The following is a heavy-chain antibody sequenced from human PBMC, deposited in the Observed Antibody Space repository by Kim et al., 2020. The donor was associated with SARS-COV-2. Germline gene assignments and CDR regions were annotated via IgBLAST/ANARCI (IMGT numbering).Heavy chain of an antibody. CDR2: ISSSSSTI. CDR3: ARDIVATKTSYYYYYYGMDV. J-gene: IGHJ6*02. Sequence: GGSLRLSCAASGFTFSSYSMNWVRQAPGKGLEWVSYISSSSSTIYYADSVKGRFTISRDNAKNSLYLQMNSLRDEDTAVYYCARDIVATKTSYYYYYYGMDVWGQGTTVTVSS. D-gene: IGHD5-12*01. V-gene: IGHV3-48*02. CDR1: GFTFSSYS.